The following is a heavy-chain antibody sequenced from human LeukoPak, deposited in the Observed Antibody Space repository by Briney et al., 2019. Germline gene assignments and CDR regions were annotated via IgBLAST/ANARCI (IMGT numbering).Heavy chain of an antibody. CDR3: AREGGGMSTVTWGWFDP. J-gene: IGHJ5*02. CDR1: GYTFTTFY. CDR2: INPSDGST. V-gene: IGHV1-46*01. Sequence: ASVTVSCKASGYTFTTFYMHWVRQAPGQGLEWMGIINPSDGSTNYAQKFQGRVTTTRDTATSTVYMELSSLRSEDTAVYYCAREGGGMSTVTWGWFDPWGRGTLVTVSS. D-gene: IGHD3-16*01.